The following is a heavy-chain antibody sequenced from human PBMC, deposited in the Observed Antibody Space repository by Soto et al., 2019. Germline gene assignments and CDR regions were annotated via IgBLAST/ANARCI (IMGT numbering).Heavy chain of an antibody. V-gene: IGHV3-33*01. D-gene: IGHD1-26*01. CDR1: GFTFSSYG. CDR3: ARDRSIVGATYYFDY. CDR2: IWYDGSNK. Sequence: PGGSLRLSCAASGFTFSSYGMHWVRQAPGKGLEWVAVIWYDGSNKYYADSVKGRFTISRDNSKNTLYLQMNSLRAEDTAVYYCARDRSIVGATYYFDYWGQGTLVTVS. J-gene: IGHJ4*02.